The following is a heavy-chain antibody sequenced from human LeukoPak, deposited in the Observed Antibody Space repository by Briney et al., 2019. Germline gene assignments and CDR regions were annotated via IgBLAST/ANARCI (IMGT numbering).Heavy chain of an antibody. CDR1: GGSFSTSSYY. J-gene: IGHJ4*02. CDR3: ARQEDSGNYWGPENFAF. Sequence: PSETLSLTCTVSGGSFSTSSYYWSWVRQPPGKGLEGIGSFSFSGSTSYNPSLKSRVTMSVDTSKSQFSLKLSSVTAADTAVYYCARQEDSGNYWGPENFAFWGQGTLVTVSS. D-gene: IGHD1-26*01. CDR2: FSFSGST. V-gene: IGHV4-39*01.